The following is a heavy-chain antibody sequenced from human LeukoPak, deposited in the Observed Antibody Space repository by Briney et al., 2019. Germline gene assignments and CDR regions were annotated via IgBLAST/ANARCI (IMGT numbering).Heavy chain of an antibody. CDR1: GFTFRCYE. CDR3: AKTEKGSTGWPPQDYYYFGLDV. J-gene: IGHJ6*04. CDR2: ISSCSGDTR. Sequence: GGSLRLSCAAFGFTFRCYEMSWVRQAPGKGLEWVSYISSCSGDTRKYADSVKGRFTISRDNAKNSLYLQMNSLRAEDTAIYYCAKTEKGSTGWPPQDYYYFGLDVWGKGTTVVVSS. V-gene: IGHV3-48*03. D-gene: IGHD6-19*01.